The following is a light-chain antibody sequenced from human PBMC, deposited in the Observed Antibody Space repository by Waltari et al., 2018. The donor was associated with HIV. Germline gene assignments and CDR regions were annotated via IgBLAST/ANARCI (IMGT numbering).Light chain of an antibody. J-gene: IGLJ2*01. V-gene: IGLV2-8*01. CDR3: VSYAGSNTVI. CDR2: EVT. Sequence: QSALTQPPSASGSPGQSVTISCTGTSSDIGGYNYVSWYQQHPGKAPKLIIYEVTNRPSGLPNRFSCSKSGNTASLTVSGLQAEDEADYYCVSYAGSNTVIFGGGTKLTVL. CDR1: SSDIGGYNY.